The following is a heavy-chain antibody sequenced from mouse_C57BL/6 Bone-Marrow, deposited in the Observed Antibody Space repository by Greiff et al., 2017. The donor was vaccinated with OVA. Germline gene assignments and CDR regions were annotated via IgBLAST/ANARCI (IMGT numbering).Heavy chain of an antibody. J-gene: IGHJ2*01. CDR3: ARGYSNYALYYLDY. Sequence: VQLQQPGAELVRPGSSVKLSCKASGYTFTSYWMHWVKQRPIQGLEWIGNIDPSDSETHYNQKFKDKATLTVDKSSSTAYMQLSSLTSEDSAVYDCARGYSNYALYYLDYWGQGTTLTVSS. D-gene: IGHD2-5*01. CDR2: IDPSDSET. V-gene: IGHV1-52*01. CDR1: GYTFTSYW.